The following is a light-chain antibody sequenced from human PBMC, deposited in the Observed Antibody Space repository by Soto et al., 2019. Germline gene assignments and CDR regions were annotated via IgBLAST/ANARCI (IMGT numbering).Light chain of an antibody. CDR3: NSYTSTNTLI. CDR1: SSDVGDYNY. V-gene: IGLV2-14*01. Sequence: QSALTQPASVSGSLGQSITISCTGTSSDVGDYNYVSWYQQHPGKAPKLIIYGVSNRPSGISNRFSGSKSGNTASLTISGRQAEDEADYYCNSYTSTNTLIFGGGTKVTVL. CDR2: GVS. J-gene: IGLJ2*01.